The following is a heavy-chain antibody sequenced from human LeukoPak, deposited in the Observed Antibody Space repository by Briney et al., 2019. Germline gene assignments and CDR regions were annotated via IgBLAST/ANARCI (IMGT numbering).Heavy chain of an antibody. V-gene: IGHV3-33*01. Sequence: QAGGSLRLSCAASGFTFSSYGMHWVRQAPGKGLEWVAVIWYDGSNKYYADSVKGRFTISRDNSKNTLYLQMNSLRAEDTAVYYCARGPKHQYYFDYWGQGTLVTVSS. CDR1: GFTFSSYG. J-gene: IGHJ4*02. CDR3: ARGPKHQYYFDY. CDR2: IWYDGSNK.